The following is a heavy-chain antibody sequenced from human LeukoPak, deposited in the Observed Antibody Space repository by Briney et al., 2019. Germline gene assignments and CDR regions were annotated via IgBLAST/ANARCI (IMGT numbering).Heavy chain of an antibody. CDR2: TAYDGAEK. V-gene: IGHV3-30*01. D-gene: IGHD2/OR15-2a*01. CDR1: GSTFSGHL. CDR3: AREGDRHFTFDY. Sequence: GGSLRLSCAASGSTFSGHLLHWVRQAPGKGLEWVGGTAYDGAEKYYADSVRGRFAISRDNSKSTVYLEMNSPRPEDAAVYYCAREGDRHFTFDYWGRGTLVTVSS. J-gene: IGHJ4*02.